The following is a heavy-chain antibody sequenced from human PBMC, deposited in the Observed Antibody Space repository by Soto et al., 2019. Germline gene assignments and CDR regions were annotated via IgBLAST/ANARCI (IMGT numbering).Heavy chain of an antibody. CDR3: ARAPPNYDFWSGYYNYYYYGMDV. V-gene: IGHV3-7*05. CDR2: IKQDGSEK. CDR1: GVTLSSYW. J-gene: IGHJ6*02. D-gene: IGHD3-3*01. Sequence: AGSIRISCAASGVTLSSYWVSWVRQAPGKGLEWVANIKQDGSEKYYVDSVKGRFTISRDNAKNSLYLQMNSLRAEDTAVYYCARAPPNYDFWSGYYNYYYYGMDVWGQATTVTVSS.